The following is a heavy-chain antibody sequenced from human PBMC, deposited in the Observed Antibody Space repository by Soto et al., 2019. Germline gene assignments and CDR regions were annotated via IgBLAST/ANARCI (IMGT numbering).Heavy chain of an antibody. CDR1: GYTFTGYY. Sequence: ASVKVSSKASGYTFTGYYMHWVRQAPGQGLEWMGWINPNSGGTNYAQKFQGWVTMTRDTSISTAYMELSRLRSDDTAVYYCARATLVTGRGAFDISGQGTMVTGSS. CDR3: ARATLVTGRGAFDI. D-gene: IGHD1-20*01. CDR2: INPNSGGT. V-gene: IGHV1-2*04. J-gene: IGHJ3*02.